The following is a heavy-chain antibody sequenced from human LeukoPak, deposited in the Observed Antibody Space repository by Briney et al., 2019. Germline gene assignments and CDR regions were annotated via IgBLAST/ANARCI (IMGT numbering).Heavy chain of an antibody. CDR2: VKSDGSST. Sequence: GGSLRLSCAASGFTFSTYWMHWVRQTPGKGLMSVSRVKSDGSSTNYADSVKGRFTISRDNAKNTLHLQMNSLRAEDTAVYYCARGGSPPEALGDTFDVWGQGTLVTVSS. D-gene: IGHD1-26*01. V-gene: IGHV3-74*01. CDR3: ARGGSPPEALGDTFDV. J-gene: IGHJ3*01. CDR1: GFTFSTYW.